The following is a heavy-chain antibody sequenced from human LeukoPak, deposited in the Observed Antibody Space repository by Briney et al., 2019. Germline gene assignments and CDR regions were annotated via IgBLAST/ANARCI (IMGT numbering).Heavy chain of an antibody. J-gene: IGHJ4*02. V-gene: IGHV4-39*01. CDR3: ARPYSSSWKGGFDY. D-gene: IGHD6-13*01. Sequence: PSETLSLTCTVSGGSISSSTYYWGWVRQSPGKGLEWIGSIYYSGSTYYNPSLKSRVTISVDTSKNQFSLKLSSVTAADTAVYYCARPYSSSWKGGFDYWGQGTLVTVSS. CDR1: GGSISSSTYY. CDR2: IYYSGST.